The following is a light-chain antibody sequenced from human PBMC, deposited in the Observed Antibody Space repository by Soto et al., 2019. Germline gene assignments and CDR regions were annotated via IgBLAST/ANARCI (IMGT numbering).Light chain of an antibody. CDR3: TSYTPSSTYV. Sequence: QSVLTQPASVSGSPGQSITSSCTGTSSDVGNYDYVSWYQQYPGKAPKLMIYAVSRRPSGVSNRFSGSKSGNTASLTISGLQAEDEADYYCTSYTPSSTYVFGTGTKVTVL. V-gene: IGLV2-14*03. J-gene: IGLJ1*01. CDR1: SSDVGNYDY. CDR2: AVS.